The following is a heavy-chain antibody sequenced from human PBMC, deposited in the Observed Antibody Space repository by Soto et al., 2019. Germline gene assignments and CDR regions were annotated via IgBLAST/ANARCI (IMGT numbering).Heavy chain of an antibody. D-gene: IGHD3-16*02. CDR3: ARDYRQTQYNWFDP. CDR1: GGAIRSYD. CDR2: IYPSGST. Sequence: SATLSLAYTVSGGAIRSYDWGWMRQPAGKGLEWIGRIYPSGSTNYNPSLKSRVTTSVDTSKNQFSLKLSSVTAADTAVYYCARDYRQTQYNWFDPWGQGTLVTV. J-gene: IGHJ5*02. V-gene: IGHV4-4*07.